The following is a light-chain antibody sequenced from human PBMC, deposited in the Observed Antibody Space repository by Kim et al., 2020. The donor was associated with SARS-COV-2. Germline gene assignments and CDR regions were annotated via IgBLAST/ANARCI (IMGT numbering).Light chain of an antibody. CDR3: MQNLQLPT. Sequence: EIVMTQTPLSLSVTPGQPASISCKSSQSLLQTNGKTYLNWFLQRPGQPPQLLVYEVSNRFSGVPDRFSGSGSGTDFTLQISRAEAEDVGLYYGMQNLQLPTFGQGTKVDIK. CDR2: EVS. CDR1: QSLLQTNGKTY. J-gene: IGKJ1*01. V-gene: IGKV2D-29*01.